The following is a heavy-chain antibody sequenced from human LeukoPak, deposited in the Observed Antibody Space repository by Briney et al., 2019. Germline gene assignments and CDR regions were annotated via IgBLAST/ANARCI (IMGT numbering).Heavy chain of an antibody. D-gene: IGHD2-15*01. CDR3: ARSGRLGYCSGGSCFRWDY. Sequence: GESLKISCKGPGYSFTNYWIGWVRQMPGKGLEWMGIIYPDDSDTKYSPSFQGQVTISADKSISTAYLQWSSLKASDTAMYYCARSGRLGYCSGGSCFRWDYWGQGTLVTVSS. CDR1: GYSFTNYW. J-gene: IGHJ4*02. V-gene: IGHV5-51*01. CDR2: IYPDDSDT.